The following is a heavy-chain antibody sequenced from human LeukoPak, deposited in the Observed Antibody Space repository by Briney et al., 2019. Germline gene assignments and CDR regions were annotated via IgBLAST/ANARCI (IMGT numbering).Heavy chain of an antibody. CDR3: ARSAGYCSSASCYYYDY. D-gene: IGHD2-2*01. V-gene: IGHV3-30*04. Sequence: PGGSLRLSCAASGFTFSSYAMHWVRQAPGKGLEWVAVISYDGSNKYYTDSVKGRFTISRDNSKNTLYLQMNSLRAEDTAVYYCARSAGYCSSASCYYYDYWGQGTLATVSS. J-gene: IGHJ4*02. CDR1: GFTFSSYA. CDR2: ISYDGSNK.